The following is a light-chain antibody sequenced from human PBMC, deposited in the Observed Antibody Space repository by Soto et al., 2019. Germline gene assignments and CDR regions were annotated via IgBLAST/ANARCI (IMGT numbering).Light chain of an antibody. Sequence: EIMLTQSPGTLSLSPGERATLSCRASQSVTSSSLAWYQQKPGQAPRLLIYGASSRASGIPDRFSGSGSGTDFTLTISRLEPEDFAIYYCQQYKSDFLTFGGGTRMQVK. CDR1: QSVTSSS. CDR3: QQYKSDFLT. V-gene: IGKV3-20*01. CDR2: GAS. J-gene: IGKJ4*01.